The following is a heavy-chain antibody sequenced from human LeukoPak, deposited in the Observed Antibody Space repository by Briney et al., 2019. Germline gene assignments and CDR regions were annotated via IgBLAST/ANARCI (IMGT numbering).Heavy chain of an antibody. CDR1: GFTFSSYG. CDR3: AKDRDHDYGSSVDY. Sequence: GGSLRLSCAASGFTFSSYGMHWVRQAPGKGLEWVAVISYDGSNKYYADSVKGRFTISRDNSKNTLYLQMNSLRAEDTAVYYCAKDRDHDYGSSVDYWCQGTLVTVSS. V-gene: IGHV3-30*18. CDR2: ISYDGSNK. D-gene: IGHD4-17*01. J-gene: IGHJ4*02.